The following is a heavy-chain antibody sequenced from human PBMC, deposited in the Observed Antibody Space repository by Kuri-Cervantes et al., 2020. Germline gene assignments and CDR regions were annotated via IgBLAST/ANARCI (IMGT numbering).Heavy chain of an antibody. J-gene: IGHJ2*01. Sequence: SETLSLTCAISGDSVSSNSAAWNWIRRSPSRGLEWLGRTYYRSKWYNDYAVSVKSRITTNPDTSKNQFSLQLNSVTPEDTAVYYCASKEYYYDSSGYYTNWYFDLWGRGTLVTVSS. D-gene: IGHD3-22*01. CDR2: TYYRSKWYN. V-gene: IGHV6-1*01. CDR3: ASKEYYYDSSGYYTNWYFDL. CDR1: GDSVSSNSAA.